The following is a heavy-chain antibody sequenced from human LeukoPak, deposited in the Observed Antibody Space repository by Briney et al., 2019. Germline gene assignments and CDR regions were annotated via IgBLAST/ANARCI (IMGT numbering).Heavy chain of an antibody. D-gene: IGHD6-19*01. J-gene: IGHJ5*02. CDR1: GYTFTNFY. CDR3: ARGIAVAGENWFDP. V-gene: IGHV1-2*06. CDR2: INPNSGGS. Sequence: ASVKVSCKTSGYTFTNFYMHWVRQAPGQGLEWMGRINPNSGGSNYAQKFQGRVTMTRDTSISTAYMELSRLRSDDTAVYYCARGIAVAGENWFDPWGQGTLVTVSS.